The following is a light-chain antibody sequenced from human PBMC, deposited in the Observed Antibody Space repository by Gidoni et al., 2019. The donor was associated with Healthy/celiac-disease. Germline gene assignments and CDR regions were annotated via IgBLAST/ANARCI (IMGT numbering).Light chain of an antibody. CDR1: QSVSSN. Sequence: ELAMTQSPATLSVSPGERATLSGRASQSVSSNLAWYQQKPGQAPRLLIYGASTRATGIPARFSGSGSGTEFTLTISSLQSEDFAVYYCQQYNNWPQTFGQGTKVEIK. J-gene: IGKJ1*01. CDR3: QQYNNWPQT. V-gene: IGKV3-15*01. CDR2: GAS.